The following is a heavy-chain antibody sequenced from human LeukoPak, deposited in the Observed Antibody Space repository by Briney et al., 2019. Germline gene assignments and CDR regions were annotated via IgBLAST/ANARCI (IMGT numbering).Heavy chain of an antibody. D-gene: IGHD3-16*01. V-gene: IGHV3-23*01. CDR3: AKVENAYYSTIDY. J-gene: IGHJ4*02. CDR2: ISGSGGST. Sequence: GGSLRLSCAASGFTFSIYAMSWVRQAPGKGLEWVSVISGSGGSTYYADSVKGRFTISRDNSKNTLYLQMNSLRAEDAAVYYCAKVENAYYSTIDYWGQGTLVTVSS. CDR1: GFTFSIYA.